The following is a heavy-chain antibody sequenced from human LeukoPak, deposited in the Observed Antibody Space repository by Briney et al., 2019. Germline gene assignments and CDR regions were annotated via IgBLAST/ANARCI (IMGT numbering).Heavy chain of an antibody. J-gene: IGHJ4*02. V-gene: IGHV3-53*01. Sequence: GGSLRLSCAASGFTVSSNYMSWVRQAPGKGLEWVSVIYSGGNIYYIDSVKGRFTISRDTSKNTLYLQMNSLRAEDTAVYYCASRHCSGGGCYFAGADPFDYWGQGTLVTVSS. CDR3: ASRHCSGGGCYFAGADPFDY. CDR1: GFTVSSNY. D-gene: IGHD2-15*01. CDR2: IYSGGNI.